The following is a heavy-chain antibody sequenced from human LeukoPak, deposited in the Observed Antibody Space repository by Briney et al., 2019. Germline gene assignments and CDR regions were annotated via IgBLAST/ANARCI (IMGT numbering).Heavy chain of an antibody. CDR2: IYYSGST. CDR1: GGSISSYY. Sequence: SETLSLTCTVSGGSISSYYWSWIRQHPGKGLEWIGYIYYSGSTYYNLSLKGRVTISVDTSKNQFSLRLSSVTAADTAIYYCASVSYDTSLQHWGQGTLVTVSS. D-gene: IGHD3-22*01. CDR3: ASVSYDTSLQH. V-gene: IGHV4-59*06. J-gene: IGHJ1*01.